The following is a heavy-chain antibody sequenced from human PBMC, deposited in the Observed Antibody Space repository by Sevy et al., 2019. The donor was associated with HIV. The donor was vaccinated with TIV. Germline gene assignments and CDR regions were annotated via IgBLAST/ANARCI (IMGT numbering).Heavy chain of an antibody. D-gene: IGHD3-9*01. CDR3: ARESYDILPGSRGMDV. V-gene: IGHV4-59*01. CDR2: IYYSGST. Sequence: SETLSLTCTVSGGSISSYYWSWIRQPPGKRLEWIGYIYYSGSTNYNPSLKSRITISVDTSKNQFSLKLRSVTAADTAVYYCARESYDILPGSRGMDVWGQGTTVTVSS. CDR1: GGSISSYY. J-gene: IGHJ6*02.